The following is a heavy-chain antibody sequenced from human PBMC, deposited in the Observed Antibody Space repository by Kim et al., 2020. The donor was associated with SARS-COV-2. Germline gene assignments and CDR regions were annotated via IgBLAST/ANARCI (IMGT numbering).Heavy chain of an antibody. CDR3: ARDWGYCSGGSCPYFQH. V-gene: IGHV1-18*01. Sequence: ASVKVSCKASGYTFTSYGISWVRQAPGQGLEWMAWISAYNGNTNYAQKLQGRVTMTTDTSTSTAYMELRSLRSDDTAVYYCARDWGYCSGGSCPYFQHWGQGTLVTVSS. D-gene: IGHD2-15*01. CDR1: GYTFTSYG. CDR2: ISAYNGNT. J-gene: IGHJ1*01.